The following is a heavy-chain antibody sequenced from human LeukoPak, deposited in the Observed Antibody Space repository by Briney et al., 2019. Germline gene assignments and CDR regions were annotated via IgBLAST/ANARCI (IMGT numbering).Heavy chain of an antibody. D-gene: IGHD1-26*01. CDR2: ISYDGSNK. Sequence: PGGSLRLSCAASGFTFSSNAMHWVRQAPGKGLEWVAVISYDGSNKYYADSAKGRFTISRDNSKNTLYLQMNSLRAEDTAVYYCARDGDSGTYYYFDYWGQGTLVTVSS. CDR3: ARDGDSGTYYYFDY. V-gene: IGHV3-30-3*01. CDR1: GFTFSSNA. J-gene: IGHJ4*02.